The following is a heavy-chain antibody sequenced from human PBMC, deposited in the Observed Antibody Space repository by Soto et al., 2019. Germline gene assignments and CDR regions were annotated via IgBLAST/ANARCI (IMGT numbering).Heavy chain of an antibody. CDR2: IYHSGGT. V-gene: IGHV4-30-2*01. J-gene: IGHJ5*02. D-gene: IGHD6-6*01. CDR1: GGPISSGGYS. CDR3: ARDQLEGNWFDP. Sequence: QLQLQESGSGLVRPSQTLSLTCAVSGGPISSGGYSWNWIRQPPGKGLEWIGYIYHSGGTLYNPSLKNRVSISVDKSKNQFSLKLTSVTAADTAVYYCARDQLEGNWFDPWGQGVLVTVSS.